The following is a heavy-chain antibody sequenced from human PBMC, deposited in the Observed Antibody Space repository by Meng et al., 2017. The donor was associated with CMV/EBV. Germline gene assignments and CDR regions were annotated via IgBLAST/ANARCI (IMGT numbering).Heavy chain of an antibody. CDR1: GFTFNTYS. CDR3: ARELRPSWSYYYYYGMDV. Sequence: GGSLRLSCAASGFTFNTYSMNWVRQAPGKGLEWVSSISSSSNFIYYADSVKGRFTISRDNAKNSLYLQVNSLRAGDTAVYYCARELRPSWSYYYYYGMDVWGQGTTVTVSS. D-gene: IGHD3-16*01. V-gene: IGHV3-21*04. J-gene: IGHJ6*02. CDR2: ISSSSNFI.